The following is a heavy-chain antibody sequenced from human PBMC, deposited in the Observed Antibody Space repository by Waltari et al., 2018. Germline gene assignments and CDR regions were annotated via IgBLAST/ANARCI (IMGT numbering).Heavy chain of an antibody. CDR3: ATISSVAIH. V-gene: IGHV3-13*01. CDR1: GFTFSSNH. CDR2: IRSTGDT. Sequence: EVQLVESGGGLVQPGGSLRLSCAASGFTFSSNHMHWVRQATGKWWEWVSAIRSTGDTDYAASVRGRFPISRENARRSVYLQMNSLRAGDTALYYCATISSVAIHWGQGTTVTVSS. D-gene: IGHD2-15*01. J-gene: IGHJ6*02.